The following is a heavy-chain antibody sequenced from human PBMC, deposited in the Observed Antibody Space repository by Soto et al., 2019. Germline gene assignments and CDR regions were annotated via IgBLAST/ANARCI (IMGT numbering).Heavy chain of an antibody. Sequence: GGSLRLSCAASGFTFSRFAMYWVRQAPGKGLEYVSGISSNGDNTYYANFMKGRFTISRDNSKNTLYLQMGSLRPEDMAVYYCAREGWKDCGTGYCYSFDYWGQGTLVTVSS. V-gene: IGHV3-64*01. D-gene: IGHD2-21*01. J-gene: IGHJ4*02. CDR3: AREGWKDCGTGYCYSFDY. CDR1: GFTFSRFA. CDR2: ISSNGDNT.